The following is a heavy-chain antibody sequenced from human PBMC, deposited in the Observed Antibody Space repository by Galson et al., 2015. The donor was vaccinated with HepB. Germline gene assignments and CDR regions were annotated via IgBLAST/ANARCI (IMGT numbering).Heavy chain of an antibody. CDR3: ASLNDYGDYFDY. Sequence: SLRLSCAASGFTFRTYSMHWVRQAPGKGLEWVAVISYDGSNKYYADSVKGRFTISRDNSKNTLYLQMNSLRAEDTAVHYCASLNDYGDYFDYWGQGTLVTVSS. V-gene: IGHV3-30*04. CDR1: GFTFRTYS. D-gene: IGHD4-17*01. J-gene: IGHJ4*02. CDR2: ISYDGSNK.